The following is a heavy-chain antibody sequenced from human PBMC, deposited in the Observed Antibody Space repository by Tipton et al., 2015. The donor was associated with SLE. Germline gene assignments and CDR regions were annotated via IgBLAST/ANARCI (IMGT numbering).Heavy chain of an antibody. Sequence: SLRLFCAASGLSVSDNYMSWVRQAPGKGLEWVSVIYSGGTTDYADSVKGRFTISRDNAKNTLYLQMNSLRAEDTAVYYCVRGHVVIPAASYPRGENFQHCGQGTLVTVSS. CDR2: IYSGGTT. V-gene: IGHV3-66*01. CDR3: VRGHVVIPAASYPRGENFQH. CDR1: GLSVSDNY. J-gene: IGHJ1*01. D-gene: IGHD2-2*01.